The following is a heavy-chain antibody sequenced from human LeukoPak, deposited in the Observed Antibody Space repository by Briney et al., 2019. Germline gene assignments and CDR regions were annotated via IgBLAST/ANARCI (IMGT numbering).Heavy chain of an antibody. V-gene: IGHV4-59*08. D-gene: IGHD2/OR15-2a*01. CDR2: IYYSGST. Sequence: SETLSLTCTVSGGSISSYYWSWIRQPPGKGLEWIGYIYYSGSTNYNPSLKSRVTISVDTSKNQFSLKLSSVTAADTAVYYCARFSQYYDSPTHYLDYWGQGILVTVSS. CDR3: ARFSQYYDSPTHYLDY. CDR1: GGSISSYY. J-gene: IGHJ4*02.